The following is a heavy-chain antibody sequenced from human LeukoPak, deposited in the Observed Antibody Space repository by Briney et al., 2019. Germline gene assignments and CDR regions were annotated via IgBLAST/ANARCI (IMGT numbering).Heavy chain of an antibody. V-gene: IGHV4-4*07. J-gene: IGHJ6*02. CDR2: IYTSGST. D-gene: IGHD3-16*01. CDR1: GGSISSYY. CDR3: AREHASTYSYYYGMDV. Sequence: PSETLSLTRTVSGGSISSYYWSWIRQPAGKGLEWIGRIYTSGSTNYNPSLKSRVTMSVDTSKNQFSLELSSVTTADTAVYYYAREHASTYSYYYGMDVWGQGTTVTVSS.